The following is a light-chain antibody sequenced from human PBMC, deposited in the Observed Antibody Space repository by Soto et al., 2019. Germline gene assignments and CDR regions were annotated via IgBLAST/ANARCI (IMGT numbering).Light chain of an antibody. V-gene: IGKV3D-15*01. CDR3: QQYNDWPLT. J-gene: IGKJ4*01. Sequence: EIVMTQSPATLSVSPGERATLSCRASQSVSSNLAWYQHKPGQAPNLLIYDISARATGIPTRFSGSGSGTEFTLTISNLQSEYFAVYYCQQYNDWPLTFGGGTKVEIK. CDR2: DIS. CDR1: QSVSSN.